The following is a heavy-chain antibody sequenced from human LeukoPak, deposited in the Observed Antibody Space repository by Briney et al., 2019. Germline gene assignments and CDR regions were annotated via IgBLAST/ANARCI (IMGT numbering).Heavy chain of an antibody. D-gene: IGHD1-26*01. CDR3: ARRIVGVIDAFDY. J-gene: IGHJ4*02. CDR1: GGSISSPISY. CDR2: VLHSGAT. V-gene: IGHV4-39*01. Sequence: PSETLSVTCTVSGGSISSPISYWGWIRQPPRKGLEWIATVLHSGATFYSPSLEGRLTISIDTSTNQFSLKMTSMTAADTAVYYCARRIVGVIDAFDYWGQGALVTVSS.